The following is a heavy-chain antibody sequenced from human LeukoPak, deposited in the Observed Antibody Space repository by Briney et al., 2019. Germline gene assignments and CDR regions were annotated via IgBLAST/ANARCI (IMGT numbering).Heavy chain of an antibody. D-gene: IGHD6-13*01. CDR3: ARGRSWYGGDSDY. CDR2: ISAYNGNT. Sequence: ASVKLTCKSAGYSFTSYGNSWVRHAPGQGLEWMGWISAYNGNTNYAQKLQGRITMTTDTSTNTAYMELRSLRSDDTAVYYCARGRSWYGGDSDYWGQGTLVTVSS. J-gene: IGHJ4*02. CDR1: GYSFTSYG. V-gene: IGHV1-18*01.